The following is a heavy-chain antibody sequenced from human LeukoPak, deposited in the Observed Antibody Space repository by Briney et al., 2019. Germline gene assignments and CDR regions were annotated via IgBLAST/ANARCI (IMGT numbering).Heavy chain of an antibody. CDR2: ISSSGSTI. Sequence: GGSLRLSCAASGFTFSDYYMSWIRQAPGKGLEWVSYISSSGSTIYYADSVKGRFTISRDNAKNSLYLQMNSLRAEDTAVYYCARDRAAMDGKYYFDYWGQGTLVTVSS. D-gene: IGHD5-18*01. CDR1: GFTFSDYY. V-gene: IGHV3-11*01. CDR3: ARDRAAMDGKYYFDY. J-gene: IGHJ4*02.